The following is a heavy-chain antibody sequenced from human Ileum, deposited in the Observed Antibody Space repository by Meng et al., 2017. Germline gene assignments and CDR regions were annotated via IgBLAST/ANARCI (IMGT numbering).Heavy chain of an antibody. J-gene: IGHJ4*02. D-gene: IGHD4-17*01. Sequence: GQLGQSGAEVKKPGASVKVSCKASGYTFSSYDINWVRQATGQGLEWMGWMNPNSGNTNYAQKFHGRVTMTRNTSISTAYLELSSLISEDTAIYYCAGRRPYGDYPISNYWGQGTLVTVSS. CDR3: AGRRPYGDYPISNY. CDR1: GYTFSSYD. CDR2: MNPNSGNT. V-gene: IGHV1-8*01.